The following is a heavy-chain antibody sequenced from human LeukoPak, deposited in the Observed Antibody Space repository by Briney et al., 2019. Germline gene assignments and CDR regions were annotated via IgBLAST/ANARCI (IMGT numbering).Heavy chain of an antibody. J-gene: IGHJ3*02. V-gene: IGHV1-69*13. CDR3: AGGRGPYWRGYNWHFTDGFEN. D-gene: IGHD1-7*01. CDR2: IIPIFGTA. CDR1: GGTFSSYA. Sequence: ASVKVSCKASGGTFSSYAISWVRQAPGQGLEWMGGIIPIFGTANYAQKFQGRATITADESTSTAYMELSSLRSEDTAVYYCAGGRGPYWRGYNWHFTDGFENWGQRTIVTVSS.